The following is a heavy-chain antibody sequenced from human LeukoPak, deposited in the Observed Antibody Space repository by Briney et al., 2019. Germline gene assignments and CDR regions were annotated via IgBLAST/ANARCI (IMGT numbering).Heavy chain of an antibody. V-gene: IGHV4-34*01. Sequence: SETLSLTCAVYGGSFSGYYWSWIRQPPGKGLEWIGEINHSGSTNYNPSLKSRVTISVDTSKNQFSLKLSSVTAADTAVYYCARLKYYYGSGSYAVDYWGQGTLVTVSS. D-gene: IGHD3-10*01. CDR3: ARLKYYYGSGSYAVDY. CDR1: GGSFSGYY. CDR2: INHSGST. J-gene: IGHJ4*02.